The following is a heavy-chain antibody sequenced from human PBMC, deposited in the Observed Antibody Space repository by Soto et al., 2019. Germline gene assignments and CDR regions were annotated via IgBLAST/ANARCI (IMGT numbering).Heavy chain of an antibody. V-gene: IGHV3-30-3*01. D-gene: IGHD2-2*01. J-gene: IGHJ5*02. CDR2: ISYDGSNE. Sequence: QGQMVEFGGGVVQPGRSLRLSCAASGFTFSNYTMHWVRQTPGKGLEWVAIISYDGSNEYYADSVMGRFTISRDNSKNAVYLQMNSLRHEDAAVYFCARQSVAAAKRMAYFDPWGQGILVNVSS. CDR1: GFTFSNYT. CDR3: ARQSVAAAKRMAYFDP.